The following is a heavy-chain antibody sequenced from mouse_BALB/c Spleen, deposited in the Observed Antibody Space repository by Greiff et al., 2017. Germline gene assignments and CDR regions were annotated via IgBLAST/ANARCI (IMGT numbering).Heavy chain of an antibody. Sequence: DVHLVESGGGLVQPGGSRKLSCAASGFTFSSFGMHWVRQAPEKGLEWVAYISSGSSTIYYADTVKGRFTISRDNPKNTLFLQMTSLRSEDTAMYYCARSYYDAMDYWGQGTTLTVSS. CDR1: GFTFSSFG. CDR3: ARSYYDAMDY. V-gene: IGHV5-17*02. J-gene: IGHJ2*01. D-gene: IGHD1-1*01. CDR2: ISSGSSTI.